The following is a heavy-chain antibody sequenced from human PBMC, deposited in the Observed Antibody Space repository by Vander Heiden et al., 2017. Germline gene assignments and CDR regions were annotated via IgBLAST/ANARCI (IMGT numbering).Heavy chain of an antibody. CDR3: ARDDGGTYYY. CDR1: GFPFSDYY. D-gene: IGHD3-16*01. CDR2: SKNKANSYIA. Sequence: EVQLVESGGGLVQPGGSLRLSCEASGFPFSDYYMDWVRQTPGKGLEWVGRSKNKANSYIAEYAASVKGRFTISRDESKNSLYLQMNSPKTEDTAVYYCARDDGGTYYYWGQGTLVTVSS. J-gene: IGHJ4*02. V-gene: IGHV3-72*01.